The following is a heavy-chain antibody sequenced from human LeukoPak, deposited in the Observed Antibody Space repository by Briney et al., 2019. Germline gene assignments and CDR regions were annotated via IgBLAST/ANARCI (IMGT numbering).Heavy chain of an antibody. D-gene: IGHD3-22*01. CDR1: GYTFTSCY. V-gene: IGHV1-46*01. CDR2: INPSGGST. CDR3: ARGNDHYDSSGPPGDWFDP. J-gene: IGHJ5*02. Sequence: ASVKVSCKASGYTFTSCYMHWVRQAPGQGLEWMGIINPSGGSTSYAQKFQGRVTMTRDTSTSTVYMELSSLRSEDTAVYYCARGNDHYDSSGPPGDWFDPWGQGTLVTVSS.